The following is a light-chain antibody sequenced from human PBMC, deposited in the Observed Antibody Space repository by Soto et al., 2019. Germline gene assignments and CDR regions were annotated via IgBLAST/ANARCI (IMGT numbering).Light chain of an antibody. J-gene: IGLJ1*01. V-gene: IGLV2-14*01. Sequence: QSVLTQPASVSGSPGQSITISCTGTISDVGGYNYVSWYQHHPGKAPKLMIHEVSDRPSGISNRFSGSKSGNTASLTISGLQAEDEADYYCSSYRSDTPYVFGTGTKVTVL. CDR3: SSYRSDTPYV. CDR2: EVS. CDR1: ISDVGGYNY.